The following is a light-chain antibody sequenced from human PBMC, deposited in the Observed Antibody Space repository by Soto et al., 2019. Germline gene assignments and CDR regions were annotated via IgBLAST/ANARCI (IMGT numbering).Light chain of an antibody. J-gene: IGKJ2*01. CDR3: QQYGSSPPYS. CDR1: HSVSSSY. Sequence: EIVLTQSPGTLSLSPGERATLSCRASHSVSSSYLAWYQHKPGQAPRLLIYGASSRATGIPHRFSGSGSGTDFPLTISRLEPEDFAVYYCQQYGSSPPYSFGQGTKLEIK. CDR2: GAS. V-gene: IGKV3-20*01.